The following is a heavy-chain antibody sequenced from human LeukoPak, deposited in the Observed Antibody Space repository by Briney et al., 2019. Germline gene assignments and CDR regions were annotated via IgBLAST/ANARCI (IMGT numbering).Heavy chain of an antibody. D-gene: IGHD2-2*01. Sequence: PSQTLSLTCTVSGGSISSGSYYWSWIRQPPGTGLEWIGRIYTSGSTNYNPSLKSRVTISVDTSKNQFSLKLSSVTAADTAVYYCAREWDIVVVPKTNWFDPWGQGTLVTVSS. V-gene: IGHV4-61*02. CDR2: IYTSGST. CDR1: GGSISSGSYY. J-gene: IGHJ5*02. CDR3: AREWDIVVVPKTNWFDP.